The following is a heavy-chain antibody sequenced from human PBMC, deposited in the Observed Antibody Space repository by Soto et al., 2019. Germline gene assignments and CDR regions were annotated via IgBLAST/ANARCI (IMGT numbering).Heavy chain of an antibody. J-gene: IGHJ6*02. CDR2: IYPGDSDT. CDR1: GYTFTNYW. V-gene: IGHV5-51*01. Sequence: EVQLVQSGAEVKKPGESLKISYKGSGYTFTNYWIGWVRQMPGKGLEWMGIIYPGDSDTKYNPSFQGQVTIAADKSITTTYLQWSSLKASETAIYYCAASIFYYGMDVWGQGTTVTVSS. CDR3: AASIFYYGMDV.